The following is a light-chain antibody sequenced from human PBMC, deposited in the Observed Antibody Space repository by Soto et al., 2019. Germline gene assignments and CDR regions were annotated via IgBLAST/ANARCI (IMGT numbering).Light chain of an antibody. CDR3: CSYAGSNKV. V-gene: IGLV2-11*01. CDR2: DVS. Sequence: QSALTQPRSVSGSPGQSVTISCTGTSSDVGGYDYVSWYQQHPGKAPKLMIYDVSTRPSGVPDRFSGSKSGNTASLTISGLQAEEEADYCCCSYAGSNKVFGTGTKVTVL. J-gene: IGLJ1*01. CDR1: SSDVGGYDY.